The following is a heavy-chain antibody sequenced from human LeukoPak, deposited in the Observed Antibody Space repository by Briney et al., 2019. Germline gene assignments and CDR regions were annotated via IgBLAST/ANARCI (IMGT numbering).Heavy chain of an antibody. CDR2: INHSGST. CDR1: GGSFSGYY. J-gene: IGHJ4*02. D-gene: IGHD3-9*01. CDR3: GISRKTPYDILTRRTPFDY. V-gene: IGHV4-34*01. Sequence: SETLSLTCAVYGGSFSGYYWSWIRQPPGKGLEWIGEINHSGSTNYNPSLKSRVTISVDTSKNQFSLKVSSVTAADTAVSYCGISRKTPYDILTRRTPFDYWGQGTLVTVPS.